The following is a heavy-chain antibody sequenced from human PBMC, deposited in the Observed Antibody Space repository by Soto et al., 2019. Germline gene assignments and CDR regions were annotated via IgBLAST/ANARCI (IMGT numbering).Heavy chain of an antibody. CDR2: ISYDGRNK. CDR3: ARDSSSSSCLDY. J-gene: IGHJ4*02. CDR1: GFIFSAYD. Sequence: QVQLVESGGGVVQPGRSLRLSCVASGFIFSAYDMHWVRQAPGKGLEWATLISYDGRNKYYADSVKGRFTISRDNSKNTLYLQMNSLRVEDTAIYYCARDSSSSSCLDYWGQGTLVTVSS. D-gene: IGHD6-19*01. V-gene: IGHV3-30*04.